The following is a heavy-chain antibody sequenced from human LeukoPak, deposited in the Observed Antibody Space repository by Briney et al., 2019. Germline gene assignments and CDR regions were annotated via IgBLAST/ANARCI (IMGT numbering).Heavy chain of an antibody. CDR1: GFSISSYA. Sequence: GGSLRLSCVASGFSISSYALAWVRQTPGKGLEWVSAVTGGGDGTHYIDSVKGRFTISRDNSKNTIYLQMNSLRAEDTAIYFCGSDPNGDYVGALGYWGRGTLVAVSS. CDR2: VTGGGDGT. D-gene: IGHD2-8*01. V-gene: IGHV3-23*01. J-gene: IGHJ4*01. CDR3: GSDPNGDYVGALGY.